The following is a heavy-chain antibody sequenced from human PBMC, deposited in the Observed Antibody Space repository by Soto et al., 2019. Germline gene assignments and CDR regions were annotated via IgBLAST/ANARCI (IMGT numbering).Heavy chain of an antibody. CDR3: ASTLAAAKGSFDY. V-gene: IGHV4-59*08. Sequence: SETLSLTCRVSGGTISGYYWSWIRQPPGKGLEWIGYIYYSGSTNYNPSLKSRVTISVDTSKNQFSLKLSSVTAADTAVYYCASTLAAAKGSFDYWGQGTLVTVSS. CDR2: IYYSGST. D-gene: IGHD6-13*01. J-gene: IGHJ4*02. CDR1: GGTISGYY.